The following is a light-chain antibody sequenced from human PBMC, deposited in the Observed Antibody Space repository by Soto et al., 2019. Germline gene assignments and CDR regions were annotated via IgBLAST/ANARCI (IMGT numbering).Light chain of an antibody. CDR1: QTISRY. CDR3: QQYYSYAT. V-gene: IGKV1-5*03. CDR2: TTS. J-gene: IGKJ1*01. Sequence: DIQMTQSPSTLSASVGDRVAITCRASQTISRYLAWYQQKPGKAPKLLIHTTSTLESGVPSRFSGSESGTDFTLTISSLQPDDFATYYCQQYYSYATFGQGTNVEIK.